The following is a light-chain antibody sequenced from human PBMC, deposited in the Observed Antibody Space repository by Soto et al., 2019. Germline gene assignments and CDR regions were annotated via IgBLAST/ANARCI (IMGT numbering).Light chain of an antibody. CDR1: QSIGNW. CDR3: QQYDSYPYT. Sequence: DIQMTQSPSTLSASEGDRVTITCRASQSIGNWLAWYQQKTGKAPKLLIYKASILQSGVPARFSGSGSGKEFTLTISSLLPDDFATYYCQQYDSYPYTFGQGTKLEIK. J-gene: IGKJ2*01. CDR2: KAS. V-gene: IGKV1-5*03.